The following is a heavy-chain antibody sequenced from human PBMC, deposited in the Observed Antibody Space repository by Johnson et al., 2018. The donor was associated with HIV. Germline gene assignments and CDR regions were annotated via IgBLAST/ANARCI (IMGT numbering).Heavy chain of an antibody. Sequence: VRLVESGGGVVQPGRSLRLSCTVSGIIFSNYGMHWVRQAPGKGLEWVALISYDGIKTYYVDSVKARFTISRDNSKNTLYLQMNSLRSEDTAVYYCAKDPGRRDPHAFDIWGQGTMVTVSS. V-gene: IGHV3-30*18. CDR2: ISYDGIKT. CDR1: GIIFSNYG. D-gene: IGHD2-15*01. CDR3: AKDPGRRDPHAFDI. J-gene: IGHJ3*02.